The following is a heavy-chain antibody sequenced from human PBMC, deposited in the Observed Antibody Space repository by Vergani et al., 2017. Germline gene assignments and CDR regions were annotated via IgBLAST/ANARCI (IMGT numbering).Heavy chain of an antibody. D-gene: IGHD4-17*01. J-gene: IGHJ5*02. Sequence: QVQLVQSGAEVKKPGASVKVSCKASGYTFTSYDINWVRQATGQGLEWMGWLNPNSGNTGYAKKFQGRVTMTRDTSTSTVYMELSSLRSEDTAVYYCAGGREYGYLGPGVDPWGQGTLVTVSS. CDR1: GYTFTSYD. V-gene: IGHV1-8*01. CDR3: AGGREYGYLGPGVDP. CDR2: LNPNSGNT.